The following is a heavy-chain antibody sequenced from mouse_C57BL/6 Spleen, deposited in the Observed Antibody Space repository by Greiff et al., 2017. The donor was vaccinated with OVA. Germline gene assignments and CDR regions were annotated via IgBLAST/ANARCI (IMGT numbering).Heavy chain of an antibody. CDR2: IYPGNSDT. Sequence: VQLQQSGTVLARPGASVKMSCKTSGYTFTSYWMHWVKQRPGQGLEWIGAIYPGNSDTSYNQKFKGKATLTAVTSASTAYMELSSLTNEDSAVYYCTRVYGNFFAYWGQGTLVTVSA. V-gene: IGHV1-5*01. CDR3: TRVYGNFFAY. D-gene: IGHD2-1*01. J-gene: IGHJ3*01. CDR1: GYTFTSYW.